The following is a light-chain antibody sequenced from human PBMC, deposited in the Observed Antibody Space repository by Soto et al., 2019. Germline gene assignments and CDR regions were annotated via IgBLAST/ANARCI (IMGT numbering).Light chain of an antibody. J-gene: IGKJ1*01. Sequence: LTQSPGTLSLSPGEGATLSCRTSQRVDNNFVAWYQQKPGQAPRLLIYGASTRATGIPDRFSGSGFGTDFTLTITRLEPEDFAVYYCQQYGSSPPWTFGQGTKVDIK. CDR3: QQYGSSPPWT. CDR1: QRVDNNF. CDR2: GAS. V-gene: IGKV3-20*01.